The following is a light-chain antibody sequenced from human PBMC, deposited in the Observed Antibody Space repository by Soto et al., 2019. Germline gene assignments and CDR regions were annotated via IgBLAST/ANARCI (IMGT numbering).Light chain of an antibody. CDR2: RND. Sequence: QSVLVRPPSTSGTPGQRVTISCSGSSSNIESNYVYWYQQLPGTAPKLLIYRNDRRPSGVPDRFSGSKSGTSASLAISGLRSEDEADYYCAAWDDSLSGVVFGGGTKLTVL. J-gene: IGLJ2*01. CDR3: AAWDDSLSGVV. V-gene: IGLV1-47*01. CDR1: SSNIESNY.